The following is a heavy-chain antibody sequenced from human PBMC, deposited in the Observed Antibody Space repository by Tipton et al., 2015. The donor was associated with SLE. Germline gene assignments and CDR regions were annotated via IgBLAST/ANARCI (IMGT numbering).Heavy chain of an antibody. J-gene: IGHJ4*02. V-gene: IGHV3-23*01. Sequence: SLRLSCAASGFTFSSYAMSWVRQAPGKGLEWVSAISGSGGSTYYADSVKGRFTISRDNSKNTLYLQMNSRRAEDTAVYYCAKDVIAAAGTWYFDYWGQGSLVTVSS. CDR3: AKDVIAAAGTWYFDY. CDR1: GFTFSSYA. D-gene: IGHD6-13*01. CDR2: ISGSGGST.